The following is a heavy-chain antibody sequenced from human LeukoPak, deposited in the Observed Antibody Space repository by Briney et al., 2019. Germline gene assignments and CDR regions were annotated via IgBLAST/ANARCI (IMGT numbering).Heavy chain of an antibody. CDR1: GGSISSGGYS. Sequence: PSETPSLTCAVSGGSISSGGYSWSWIRQPPGKGLEWIGYIYHSGSTYYNPSLKSRVTISVDRSKNQFSLKLSSVTAADTAVYYCARSTMVRGVIIPSFGEWGQGTLVTVSS. CDR3: ARSTMVRGVIIPSFGE. J-gene: IGHJ4*02. CDR2: IYHSGST. D-gene: IGHD3-10*01. V-gene: IGHV4-30-2*01.